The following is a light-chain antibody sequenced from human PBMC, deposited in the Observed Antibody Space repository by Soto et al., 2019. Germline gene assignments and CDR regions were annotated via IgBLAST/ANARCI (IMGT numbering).Light chain of an antibody. V-gene: IGKV1-39*01. CDR3: QQCFSAVLT. CDR2: GAS. CDR1: ETINTF. J-gene: IGKJ4*02. Sequence: DIQLTQTPSSLSASLGDRITITCRTSETINTFLNWYQVQPGKAPRLLVYGASQLQVGVPVRFSGSGSGTLFSLTIDNLQREDLTSYFCQQCFSAVLTFGGGTRVDI.